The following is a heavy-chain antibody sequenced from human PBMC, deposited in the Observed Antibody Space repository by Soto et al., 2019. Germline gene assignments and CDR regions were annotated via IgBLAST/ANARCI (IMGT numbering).Heavy chain of an antibody. CDR3: TTFLAPTDY. CDR1: GGSFSGYY. J-gene: IGHJ4*02. D-gene: IGHD2-15*01. V-gene: IGHV3-15*01. Sequence: ETLSLTCAVYGGSFSGYYWSWVRQAPGKGLEWVGRIKSKTDGGTTDYAAPVKGRFTISRDDSRNTLYLQMNSLKTEDTAVYYCTTFLAPTDYWGQGTLVTVSS. CDR2: IKSKTDGGTT.